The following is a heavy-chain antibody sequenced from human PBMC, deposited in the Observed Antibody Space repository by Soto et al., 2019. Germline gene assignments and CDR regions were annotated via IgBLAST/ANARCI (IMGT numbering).Heavy chain of an antibody. J-gene: IGHJ6*02. CDR1: GFTFSSYS. V-gene: IGHV3-21*01. CDR3: AAGHYDFWSGYYYYYYGMDV. CDR2: ISSSSSYI. D-gene: IGHD3-3*01. Sequence: EVQLVESGGGLVKPGGSLRLSCAASGFTFSSYSMNWVRQAPGKGLEWVSSISSSSSYIYYADSVKGRFTISRGNAKNSLYLQMNSLRAEDTAVYYCAAGHYDFWSGYYYYYYGMDVWGQGTTVTVSS.